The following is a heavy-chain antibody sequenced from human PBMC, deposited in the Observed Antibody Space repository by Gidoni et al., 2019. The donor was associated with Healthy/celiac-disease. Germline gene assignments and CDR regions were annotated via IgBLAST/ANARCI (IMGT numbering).Heavy chain of an antibody. CDR3: AKDPLNFWSGKEQIGYYFDY. J-gene: IGHJ4*02. D-gene: IGHD3-3*01. CDR2: ISYDGSNK. V-gene: IGHV3-30*18. Sequence: QVQLVESGGGVVQPGRSLRLSCAASGFTFSRYGMPWVRQAPGKGLEWVAVISYDGSNKYYADSVKGRFTISRDNSKNTLYLQMNSLRAEDTAVYYCAKDPLNFWSGKEQIGYYFDYWGQGTLVTVSS. CDR1: GFTFSRYG.